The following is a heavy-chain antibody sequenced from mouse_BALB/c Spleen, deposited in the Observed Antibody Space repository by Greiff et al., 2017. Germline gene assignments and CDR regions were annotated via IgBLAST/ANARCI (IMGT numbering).Heavy chain of an antibody. J-gene: IGHJ2*01. Sequence: EVKLVESGGGLVQPGGSRKLSCAASGFTFSSFGMHWVRQAPEKGLEWVAYISSGSSTIYYADTVKGRFTISRDNPKNTLFLQMTSLRSEDTAMYYCARAGYYGNYVDYWGQGTTLTVSA. V-gene: IGHV5-17*02. CDR3: ARAGYYGNYVDY. CDR2: ISSGSSTI. CDR1: GFTFSSFG. D-gene: IGHD2-1*01.